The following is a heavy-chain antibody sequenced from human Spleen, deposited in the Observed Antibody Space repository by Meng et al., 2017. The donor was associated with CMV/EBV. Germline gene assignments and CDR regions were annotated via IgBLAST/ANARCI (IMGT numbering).Heavy chain of an antibody. CDR3: ARSDIVVVPDPFDY. CDR2: INPNSGGT. CDR1: GYTFTGYY. Sequence: ASVKVSCKASGYTFTGYYMHWVRQAPGQGLEWMGWINPNSGGTNYAQKFQGRVTMTRDTSISTAYMELSRLRSDDTAVYYCARSDIVVVPDPFDYWGQGTVVTVSS. J-gene: IGHJ4*02. V-gene: IGHV1-2*02. D-gene: IGHD2-2*01.